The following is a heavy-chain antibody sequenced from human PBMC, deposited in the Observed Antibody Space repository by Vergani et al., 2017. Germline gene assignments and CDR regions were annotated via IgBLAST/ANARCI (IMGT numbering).Heavy chain of an antibody. CDR2: IYYSGST. CDR3: ARHGSSWSPYWYFDL. D-gene: IGHD6-13*01. Sequence: QLQLQESGPGLVKPSETLSLTCTVSGGSISSSSYYWGWIRQPPGKGREWIGSIYYSGSTYYSPSFQGQVTISADKSISTAYLQWSSLKASDTAMYYCARHGSSWSPYWYFDLWGRGTLVTVSS. J-gene: IGHJ2*01. CDR1: GGSISSSSYY. V-gene: IGHV4-39*07.